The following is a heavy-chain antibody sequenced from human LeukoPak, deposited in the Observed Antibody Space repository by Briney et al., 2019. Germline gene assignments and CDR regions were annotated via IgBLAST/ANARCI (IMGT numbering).Heavy chain of an antibody. CDR3: TTVLRYFDWLLY. Sequence: PGRSLRLSCAASGFTFSNAWMSWVRQAPGKGLEWVGRIKSKTDGATTDYAAPVKGRFAISRDDSKNALYLQMNSLKPEDTAVYYCTTVLRYFDWLLYWGQGTLVTVSS. CDR2: IKSKTDGATT. D-gene: IGHD3-9*01. V-gene: IGHV3-15*01. CDR1: GFTFSNAW. J-gene: IGHJ4*02.